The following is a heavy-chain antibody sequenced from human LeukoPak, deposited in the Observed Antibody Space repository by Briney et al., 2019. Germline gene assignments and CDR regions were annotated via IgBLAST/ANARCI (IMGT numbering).Heavy chain of an antibody. J-gene: IGHJ4*02. Sequence: GGSLRLSCAASGFTFSSYAMSWVRQAPGKGLEWVSAISGSGGSTYYADSVKGRFTISRDNAKNSLYLQMNSLRAEDTAVYYCARRGSHKYYFDYWGQGTLVTVSS. CDR3: ARRGSHKYYFDY. CDR2: ISGSGGST. D-gene: IGHD3-16*01. CDR1: GFTFSSYA. V-gene: IGHV3-23*01.